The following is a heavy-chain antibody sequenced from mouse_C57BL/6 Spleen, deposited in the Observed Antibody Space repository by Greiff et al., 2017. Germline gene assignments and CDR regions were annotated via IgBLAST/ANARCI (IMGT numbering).Heavy chain of an antibody. D-gene: IGHD2-4*01. CDR2: IYPGDGDT. J-gene: IGHJ4*01. CDR1: GYAFSSYW. Sequence: VQLQQSGAELVKPGASVKISCKASGYAFSSYWMNWVKQRPGKGLEWIGQIYPGDGDTNYNGKFKGKATLTSDKSSSTAYMQLSSLTSEDSAVYFCAIYEYDGTYYAMDYWGQGTSVTVSS. V-gene: IGHV1-80*01. CDR3: AIYEYDGTYYAMDY.